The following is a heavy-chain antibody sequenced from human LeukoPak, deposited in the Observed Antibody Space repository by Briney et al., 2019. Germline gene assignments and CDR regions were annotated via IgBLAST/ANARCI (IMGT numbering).Heavy chain of an antibody. CDR2: ISSTSSAI. J-gene: IGHJ4*02. Sequence: GGSLRLSCTASGFKFSSFSMNWARQAPGKGLEWLSYISSTSSAIYYADSVKGRFSISRDNAKNSLYLQMNSLRAEDTAVYYCTRSKYYYDSWGQGTLVTVSS. CDR1: GFKFSSFS. D-gene: IGHD3-22*01. V-gene: IGHV3-48*04. CDR3: TRSKYYYDS.